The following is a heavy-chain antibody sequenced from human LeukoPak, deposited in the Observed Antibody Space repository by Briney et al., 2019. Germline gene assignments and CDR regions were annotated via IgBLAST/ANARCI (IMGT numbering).Heavy chain of an antibody. CDR1: GGSISSYY. D-gene: IGHD5-24*01. V-gene: IGHV4-4*07. Sequence: SETLSLTCTVSGGSISSYYWSWIRQPAGKGLEWIGRIYTSGSTNYNPSLKSRVTISVDKSKNQFPLKLSSVTAADTAVYYCARDRLEYYFDYWGQGTLVTVSS. CDR3: ARDRLEYYFDY. J-gene: IGHJ4*02. CDR2: IYTSGST.